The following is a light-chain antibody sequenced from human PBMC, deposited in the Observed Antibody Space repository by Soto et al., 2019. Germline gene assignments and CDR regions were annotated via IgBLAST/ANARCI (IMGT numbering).Light chain of an antibody. CDR2: AAT. Sequence: QSALTQPASVSGSPGQSITTSCTGASSDVGNYDLVSWYQVHPGKAPHLIIYAATRRPSGVSNRFSGSKSGNTASLTISGLQAEDEADYYCSSYAASSPYVFGTGTKLTVL. V-gene: IGLV2-23*01. CDR3: SSYAASSPYV. J-gene: IGLJ1*01. CDR1: SSDVGNYDL.